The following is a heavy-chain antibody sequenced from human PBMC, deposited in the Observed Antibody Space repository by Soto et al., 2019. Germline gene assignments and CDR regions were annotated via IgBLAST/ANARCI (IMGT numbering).Heavy chain of an antibody. Sequence: SETLSLTCTVSGGSISSSSYYWGWTRQPPGKGLEWIGSIYYSGSTYYNPSLKSRVTISVDTSKNQFSLKLSSVTAADTAVYYCARGEGSSWADYYYYGMDVWGQGTTVTVSS. CDR3: ARGEGSSWADYYYYGMDV. CDR2: IYYSGST. D-gene: IGHD6-13*01. CDR1: GGSISSSSYY. J-gene: IGHJ6*02. V-gene: IGHV4-39*01.